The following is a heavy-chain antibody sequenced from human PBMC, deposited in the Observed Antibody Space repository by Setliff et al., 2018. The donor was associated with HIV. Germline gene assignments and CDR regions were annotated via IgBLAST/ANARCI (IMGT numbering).Heavy chain of an antibody. CDR2: IYYSGST. CDR3: ARDVDHMMDV. J-gene: IGHJ6*02. CDR1: GGSIINTRYY. V-gene: IGHV4-39*07. Sequence: PSETLSLTCTVSGGSIINTRYYWGWMRQTPGKGLEWIGSIYYSGSTNYNPSLKSRVTISVDTSKNQFSLKLSSVTAADTAVYYCARDVDHMMDVWGQGTTVTVSS.